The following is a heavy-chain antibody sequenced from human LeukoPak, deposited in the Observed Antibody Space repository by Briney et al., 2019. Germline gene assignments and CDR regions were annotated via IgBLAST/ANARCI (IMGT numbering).Heavy chain of an antibody. J-gene: IGHJ3*02. Sequence: GGSLRLSCAASGFTFSSYAMSWVRQAPGKGLEWVGRTRDKARGYTTEYAASVKGRFTISRDDSKTLVYLQMNSLKIEDTAVYFCARDGAAGDNSAFDIWGQGTLVTVSS. CDR1: GFTFSSYA. CDR3: ARDGAAGDNSAFDI. V-gene: IGHV3-72*01. D-gene: IGHD6-25*01. CDR2: TRDKARGYTT.